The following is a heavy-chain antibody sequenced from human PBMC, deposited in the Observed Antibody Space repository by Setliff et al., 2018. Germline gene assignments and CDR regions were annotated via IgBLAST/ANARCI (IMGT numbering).Heavy chain of an antibody. CDR3: ARYDSYGDKYYFDY. D-gene: IGHD4-17*01. CDR1: GYTFASYG. V-gene: IGHV1-18*01. Sequence: ASVKVSCKASGYTFASYGISWVRQAPGQGLEWMGWISAYNGNTDYAQKLQGRVTMTTDTSTSTAYMELRSLRSDDTAIYYCARYDSYGDKYYFDYWGQGTLVTVSS. CDR2: ISAYNGNT. J-gene: IGHJ4*02.